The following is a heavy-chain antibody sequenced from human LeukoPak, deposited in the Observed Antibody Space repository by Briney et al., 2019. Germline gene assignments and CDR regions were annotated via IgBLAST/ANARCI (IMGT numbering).Heavy chain of an antibody. V-gene: IGHV3-33*06. Sequence: GRSLRLSCAASGFNFNTYGMHWVRQTPGKGLEWVAVIWHDGSDEYYADSVKGRFTISRDNSKNTLYLQMNSLRAEDTAVYYCAKLLTTNDYWGQGTLVTVSS. CDR3: AKLLTTNDY. J-gene: IGHJ4*02. CDR1: GFNFNTYG. D-gene: IGHD1-1*01. CDR2: IWHDGSDE.